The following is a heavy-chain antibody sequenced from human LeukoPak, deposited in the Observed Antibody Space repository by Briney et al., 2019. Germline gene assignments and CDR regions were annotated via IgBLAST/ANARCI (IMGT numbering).Heavy chain of an antibody. V-gene: IGHV3-21*01. CDR1: GFTFSSYN. Sequence: PGGSLRLSCAASGFTFSSYNMNWVRQAPGKGLEWVSSISTSSSYIHYADSVKGRFTISRDNAKNSLSLQINSLRAEDTAVYYCARDSGVGPCLFCSGFDIWGQGTMVTVSS. J-gene: IGHJ3*02. D-gene: IGHD2-15*01. CDR2: ISTSSSYI. CDR3: ARDSGVGPCLFCSGFDI.